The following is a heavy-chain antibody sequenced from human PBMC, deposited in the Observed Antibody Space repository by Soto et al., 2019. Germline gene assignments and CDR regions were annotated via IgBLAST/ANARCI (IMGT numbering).Heavy chain of an antibody. CDR3: AKDSYGGNSDY. J-gene: IGHJ4*02. D-gene: IGHD4-17*01. CDR2: IWYDGSNK. Sequence: GGSLRLSCAASGFTFSSYGMHWVRQAPGKGLEWVAVIWYDGSNKYYADSVKGRFTISRDNSKNTLYLQMNSLRAEDTAVYYCAKDSYGGNSDYWGQGTLVTVSS. V-gene: IGHV3-33*06. CDR1: GFTFSSYG.